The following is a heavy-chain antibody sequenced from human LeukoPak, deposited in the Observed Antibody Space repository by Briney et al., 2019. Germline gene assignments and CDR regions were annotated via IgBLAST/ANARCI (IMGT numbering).Heavy chain of an antibody. D-gene: IGHD6-19*01. Sequence: WASVKVSCKASGYTFTGYYMHWVRQAPGQGPEWMGWINPNSGGTNYAQKFQGRVTMTRDTSISTAYMELSRLRSDDTAVYYCARALYTSGWYPDYFDYWGQGTLVTVSS. V-gene: IGHV1-2*02. CDR3: ARALYTSGWYPDYFDY. CDR1: GYTFTGYY. CDR2: INPNSGGT. J-gene: IGHJ4*02.